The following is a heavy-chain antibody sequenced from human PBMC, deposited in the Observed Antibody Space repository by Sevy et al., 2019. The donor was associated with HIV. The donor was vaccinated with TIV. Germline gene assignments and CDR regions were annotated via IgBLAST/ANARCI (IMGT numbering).Heavy chain of an antibody. J-gene: IGHJ3*01. V-gene: IGHV1-69*13. Sequence: ASVKVSCKASGVTFSGYAINWVRQTPGQGLEWMGWIVPSFDLSKYAQKFQGRVTFTADESTDTAYMKLSSLRSDDTAVNYCVVPQRPSGYSSSGDAFDVWGQGTMVTVSS. CDR3: VVPQRPSGYSSSGDAFDV. CDR2: IVPSFDLS. D-gene: IGHD6-13*01. CDR1: GVTFSGYA.